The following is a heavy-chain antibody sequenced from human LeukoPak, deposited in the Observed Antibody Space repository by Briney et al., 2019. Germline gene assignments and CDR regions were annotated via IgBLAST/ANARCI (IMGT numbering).Heavy chain of an antibody. CDR3: ARGSGWYYH. V-gene: IGHV4-59*01. CDR1: GDSISSYY. J-gene: IGHJ5*02. CDR2: IYYSGST. Sequence: PSGTLSLTCTVSGDSISSYYWTWIRQPPGKGLEWIGYIYYSGSTNYSPSLKSRVTMSVDTSKNQFSLKLGSVTAADTAVYYCARGSGWYYHWGQGTLVTVSS. D-gene: IGHD6-19*01.